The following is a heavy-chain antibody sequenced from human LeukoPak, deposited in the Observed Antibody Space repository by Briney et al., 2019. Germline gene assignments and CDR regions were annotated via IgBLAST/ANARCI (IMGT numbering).Heavy chain of an antibody. CDR2: IYYSGNT. Sequence: SETLSLTCTVSSGSINNYYWTWTRQPPGKGLEWIGYIYYSGNTNLNPSLMSRVTISIDTSKNQFSLKLSSVTAADTAVYYCARQSRGAAAGMDVWGQGTTVTVSS. D-gene: IGHD6-13*01. CDR3: ARQSRGAAAGMDV. J-gene: IGHJ6*02. V-gene: IGHV4-59*08. CDR1: SGSINNYY.